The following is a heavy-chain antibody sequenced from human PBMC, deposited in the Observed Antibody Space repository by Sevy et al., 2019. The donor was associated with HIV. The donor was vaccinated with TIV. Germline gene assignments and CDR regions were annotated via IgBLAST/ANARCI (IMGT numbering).Heavy chain of an antibody. D-gene: IGHD6-13*01. CDR2: TYYRTNWYN. Sequence: SQTLSLTCAISGDSVSSNSAAWNWIRQSPSRGLEWLGRTYYRTNWYNDYAVSGKGRITINPDTSNTQFSLQLKSVTPEDTAVYYGTRVQPYSSSWYAVYQVYYFDYWGQGTLVTVSS. CDR3: TRVQPYSSSWYAVYQVYYFDY. J-gene: IGHJ4*02. CDR1: GDSVSSNSAA. V-gene: IGHV6-1*01.